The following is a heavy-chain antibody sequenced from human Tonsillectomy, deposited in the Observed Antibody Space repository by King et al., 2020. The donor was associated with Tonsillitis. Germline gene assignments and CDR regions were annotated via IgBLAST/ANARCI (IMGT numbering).Heavy chain of an antibody. J-gene: IGHJ6*02. CDR2: ISWNSGSI. D-gene: IGHD1-26*01. CDR1: GFTFDDYA. CDR3: AKDMGSYYYYGMDV. Sequence: VQLVESGGGLVQPGRSLRLSCAASGFTFDDYAMHWVRQAPGKGLEWVSGISWNSGSIGYADSVKGRFTISRDNAKNSLYLQMNSLRAEDTALYYCAKDMGSYYYYGMDVWGQGTTVTVSS. V-gene: IGHV3-9*01.